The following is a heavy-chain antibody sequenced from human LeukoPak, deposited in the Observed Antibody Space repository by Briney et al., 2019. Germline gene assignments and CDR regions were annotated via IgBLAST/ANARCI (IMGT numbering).Heavy chain of an antibody. CDR3: ASGPFPGYYYYYYYMDV. V-gene: IGHV4-4*07. CDR2: IYTSGST. CDR1: GGSISSYY. J-gene: IGHJ6*03. D-gene: IGHD5-18*01. Sequence: SETLSLTCTVSGGSISSYYWSWIRQPAGKGLEWIGRIYTSGSTNYNPSLKSRVTMSVDTSKNQFSLKPSSVTAADTAVYYCASGPFPGYYYYYYYMDVWGKGTTVTVSS.